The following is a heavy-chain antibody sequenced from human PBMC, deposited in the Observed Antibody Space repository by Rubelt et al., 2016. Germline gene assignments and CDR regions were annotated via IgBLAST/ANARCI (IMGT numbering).Heavy chain of an antibody. J-gene: IGHJ4*02. Sequence: QVQLQRWGAGLFKPSETLSLTCAVYGESVSGYYWSWIRQPPGKGLEWIGEISHSGSTSHNPSLKSRVIISADTSKNQFSLKLTSVTAADTAVYYCARGLYATRIASWGQVTLVTVSS. CDR3: ARGLYATRIAS. D-gene: IGHD3-16*01. CDR2: ISHSGST. CDR1: GESVSGYY. V-gene: IGHV4-34*01.